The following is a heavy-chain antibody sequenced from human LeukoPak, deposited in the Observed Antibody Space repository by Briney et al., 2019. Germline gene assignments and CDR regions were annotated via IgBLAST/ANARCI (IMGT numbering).Heavy chain of an antibody. D-gene: IGHD6-19*01. CDR1: GFTFSNYA. CDR2: VSYEGNNK. V-gene: IGHV3-30-3*01. CDR3: ARVLSSRSSGWGYFDY. Sequence: GRSLTPSYAASGFTFSNYAIHWVRQAPGKGLEWVTVVSYEGNNKNYTDSVKGSLTTSTNNSTNTIYLQMNSLRAEDTAVYYCARVLSSRSSGWGYFDYWGQGALVTVSS. J-gene: IGHJ4*02.